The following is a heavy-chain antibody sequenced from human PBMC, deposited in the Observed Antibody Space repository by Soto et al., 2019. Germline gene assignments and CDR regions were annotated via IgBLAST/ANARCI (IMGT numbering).Heavy chain of an antibody. Sequence: SETLSLTCTVSGGSISSGDYYWSWIRQPPGKGLEWIGYIYYSGSTYYNPSLKSRVTISVDTSKNQFSLKLSSVTAADTAVYYCARDVYVVVAATHYYYGMDVWGQGTTVTVSS. CDR3: ARDVYVVVAATHYYYGMDV. D-gene: IGHD2-15*01. J-gene: IGHJ6*02. V-gene: IGHV4-30-4*01. CDR1: GGSISSGDYY. CDR2: IYYSGST.